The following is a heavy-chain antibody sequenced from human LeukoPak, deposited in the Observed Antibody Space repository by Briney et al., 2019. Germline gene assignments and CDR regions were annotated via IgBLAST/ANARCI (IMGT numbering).Heavy chain of an antibody. CDR3: AKSGGYGLIDY. D-gene: IGHD6-25*01. CDR1: GDPISTSSYY. CDR2: IYYSGST. J-gene: IGHJ4*01. Sequence: SETLSLTCSVSGDPISTSSYYWGWIRQPPGKGLEWIGTIYYSGSTYYNPSLTSRVTISVDTSKNQVSLKMSSVTAADTAVYYCAKSGGYGLIDYWGQGTLVTVSS. V-gene: IGHV4-39*01.